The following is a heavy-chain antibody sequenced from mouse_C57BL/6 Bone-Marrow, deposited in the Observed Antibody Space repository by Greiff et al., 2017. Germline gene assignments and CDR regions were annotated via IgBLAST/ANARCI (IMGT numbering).Heavy chain of an antibody. J-gene: IGHJ4*01. D-gene: IGHD4-1*01. Sequence: VMLVESGAELVRPGTSVKMSCKASGYTFTNYWIGWAKQRPGHGLEWIGDIYPGGGYTNYNEKFKGKATLTADKSSSAAYMQFSSLTSEDSAIYYCAINWAYAMDYWGQGTSVTVSS. CDR3: AINWAYAMDY. CDR2: IYPGGGYT. CDR1: GYTFTNYW. V-gene: IGHV1-63*01.